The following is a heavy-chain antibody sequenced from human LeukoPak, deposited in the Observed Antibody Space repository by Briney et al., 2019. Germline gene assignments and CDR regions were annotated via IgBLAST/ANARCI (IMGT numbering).Heavy chain of an antibody. CDR2: ISYDGSNK. J-gene: IGHJ5*02. D-gene: IGHD6-13*01. CDR3: AKDKYSSSLPPFDP. CDR1: GFTFSSYG. V-gene: IGHV3-30*18. Sequence: PGGSLRLSCAASGFTFSSYGMHWVRQAPGKGLEWVAVISYDGSNKYYADSVKGRFTIPRDNSKNTLYLQMNSLRAEDTAVYYCAKDKYSSSLPPFDPWGQGTLVTVSS.